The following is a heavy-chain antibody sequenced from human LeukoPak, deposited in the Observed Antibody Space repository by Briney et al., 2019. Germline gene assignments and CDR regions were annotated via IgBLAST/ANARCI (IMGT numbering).Heavy chain of an antibody. CDR3: ARDRSCTGGSCYMDV. Sequence: GGSLRLSCAASGFTFSSYAMSWVRQAPGKGLEWVSTFSGSGGSTHYADSVKGRFTISRDNSKNTLSLQMSSLRVEDTAVYYCARDRSCTGGSCYMDVWGRGTTVTVSS. J-gene: IGHJ6*03. D-gene: IGHD2-15*01. CDR1: GFTFSSYA. CDR2: FSGSGGST. V-gene: IGHV3-23*01.